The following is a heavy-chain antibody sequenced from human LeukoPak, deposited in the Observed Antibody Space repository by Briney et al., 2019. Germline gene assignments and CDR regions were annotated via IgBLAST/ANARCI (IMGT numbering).Heavy chain of an antibody. CDR1: GGSFSGYY. Sequence: SETLSLTCAVYGGSFSGYYWSWIRQPPGKGLEWIGEINHSGSTNYNPSLKSRVTISVDTSKNQFSLKLSSVTAADTAVYYCARARRVAGLDYWGQGTLVTVSS. D-gene: IGHD6-19*01. V-gene: IGHV4-34*01. CDR3: ARARRVAGLDY. J-gene: IGHJ4*02. CDR2: INHSGST.